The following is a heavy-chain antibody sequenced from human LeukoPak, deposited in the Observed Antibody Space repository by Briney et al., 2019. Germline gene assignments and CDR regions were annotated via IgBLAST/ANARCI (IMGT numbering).Heavy chain of an antibody. J-gene: IGHJ5*02. D-gene: IGHD6-13*01. CDR2: ISGTGSST. Sequence: PGGSLRLSCAASGFTFSSYAMSWVRQAPGWGLEWVSSISGTGSSTHYADSVRGRFTLSRDNSNNTVYLQMNSLRVEDTAVYYCTKRPFGSAAAGNWFDPWGQGTLVTVSS. V-gene: IGHV3-23*01. CDR3: TKRPFGSAAAGNWFDP. CDR1: GFTFSSYA.